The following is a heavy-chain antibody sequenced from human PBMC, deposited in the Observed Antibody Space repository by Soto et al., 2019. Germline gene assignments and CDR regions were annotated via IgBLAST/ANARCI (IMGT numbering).Heavy chain of an antibody. D-gene: IGHD3-16*02. CDR2: IKSKTGGGTT. V-gene: IGHV3-15*01. J-gene: IGHJ4*02. Sequence: PGGSLRLSCAASGFSFSNAWMSWVRQAPGKGLEWVGRIKSKTGGGTTDYAAPVKGRFTISRDDSKNTLFLQINTLKTEDTAVYYCSTVLPPRVFGYFHYWGQGALVTVSS. CDR1: GFSFSNAW. CDR3: STVLPPRVFGYFHY.